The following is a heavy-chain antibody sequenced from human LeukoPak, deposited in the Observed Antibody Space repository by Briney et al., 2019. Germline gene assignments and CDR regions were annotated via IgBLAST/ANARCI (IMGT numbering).Heavy chain of an antibody. D-gene: IGHD3-22*01. J-gene: IGHJ3*02. CDR1: GLTFSDYY. V-gene: IGHV3-11*04. Sequence: GGSLRLSCAASGLTFSDYYMSWIRQAPGKGLEWVSYISSSGSTIYYADSVKGRFTISRDNAKNSLYLQMNSLRAEDTAVYYCARDPEHKTAQYYYDSSGYRNPGVDIWGQGTMVTVSS. CDR3: ARDPEHKTAQYYYDSSGYRNPGVDI. CDR2: ISSSGSTI.